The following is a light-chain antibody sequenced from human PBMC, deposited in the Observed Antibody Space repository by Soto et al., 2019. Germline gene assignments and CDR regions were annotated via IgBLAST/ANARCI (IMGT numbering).Light chain of an antibody. CDR3: QQYNTILPS. V-gene: IGKV1-5*03. Sequence: DIQMTQSPSTLSASVGDRVTITCRASQSINTWLAWYQQKPGKAPKLLIYKASSLESGVPSRFSGSGSGTEFTLTINSLQPDDFATYHCQQYNTILPSFGGGTKVEI. CDR1: QSINTW. CDR2: KAS. J-gene: IGKJ4*01.